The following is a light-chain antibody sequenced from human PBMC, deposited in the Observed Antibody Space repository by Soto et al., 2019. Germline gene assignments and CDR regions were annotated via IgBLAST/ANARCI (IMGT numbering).Light chain of an antibody. CDR2: KAS. CDR1: QSITEW. CDR3: QHYSNSPWT. V-gene: IGKV1-5*03. J-gene: IGKJ1*01. Sequence: DIQMTQSPSTLSASVGDRITITCRASQSITEWLAWYQQKPGKAPKLLIYKASSLQSGVPSRFSGSGFGTEFTLSISSLQPDDFATYYCQHYSNSPWTFGQGTKV.